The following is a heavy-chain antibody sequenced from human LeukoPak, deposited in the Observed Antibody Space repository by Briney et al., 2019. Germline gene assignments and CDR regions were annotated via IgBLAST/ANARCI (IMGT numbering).Heavy chain of an antibody. V-gene: IGHV1-3*01. D-gene: IGHD6-19*01. CDR2: INAGNGNT. Sequence: ASVKVSCKASGYTFTSYAMHWVRQAPGQRLEWMGWINAGNGNTKYSQKFQGRVTITRDTSASTAYMELSSLRSEDTAVYYCARVGYSSGWFVYWGQGTLVTVSS. CDR3: ARVGYSSGWFVY. J-gene: IGHJ4*02. CDR1: GYTFTSYA.